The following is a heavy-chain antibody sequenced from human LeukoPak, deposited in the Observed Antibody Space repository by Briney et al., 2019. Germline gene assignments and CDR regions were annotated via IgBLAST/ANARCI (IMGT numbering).Heavy chain of an antibody. CDR3: ARVGTPMVTIVAPYYMDV. V-gene: IGHV3-30*04. CDR2: ISYDGSNK. CDR1: GFTFSSYA. D-gene: IGHD5-18*01. J-gene: IGHJ6*03. Sequence: PGGSLRLSCAASGFTFSSYAMHWVRQAPGKGLEWVAVISYDGSNKYYADSVKGRFTISRDNSKSTLYLQMNSLRAEDTAVYYCARVGTPMVTIVAPYYMDVWGKGTTVTVSS.